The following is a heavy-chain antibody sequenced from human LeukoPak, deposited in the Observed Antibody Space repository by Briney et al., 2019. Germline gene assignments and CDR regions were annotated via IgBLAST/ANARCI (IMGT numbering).Heavy chain of an antibody. D-gene: IGHD2-2*01. CDR3: ARDRPPAASPFGDAFDI. Sequence: PSETLSLTCTVSGGSISSGDYYWSWIRQPPGKGLEWIGYIYYSGSTYYNPSLKSRVTISVDTSKNQFSLKQSSVTAADTAVYYCARDRPPAASPFGDAFDIWGQGTMITVSS. V-gene: IGHV4-30-4*01. CDR1: GGSISSGDYY. J-gene: IGHJ3*02. CDR2: IYYSGST.